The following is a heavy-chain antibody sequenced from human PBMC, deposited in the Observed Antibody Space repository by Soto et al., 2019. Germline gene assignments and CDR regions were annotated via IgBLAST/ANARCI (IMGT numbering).Heavy chain of an antibody. CDR3: ARMSGTYYVPDY. V-gene: IGHV4-31*03. D-gene: IGHD1-26*01. CDR1: NASITSSGYY. J-gene: IGHJ4*02. Sequence: QVQLQESGPRLVEASQTLSLTCTVSNASITSSGYYWSWVRQPPGKRLEWIGYIYHSGSTFYSPSLPSRLTMSVDTSKNQFSLKLRSVTAADTAVYHCARMSGTYYVPDYWGQGTLVTVSS. CDR2: IYHSGST.